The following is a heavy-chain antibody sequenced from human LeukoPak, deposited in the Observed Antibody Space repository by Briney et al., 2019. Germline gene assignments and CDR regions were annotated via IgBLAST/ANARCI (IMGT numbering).Heavy chain of an antibody. CDR2: FFLKGST. V-gene: IGHV4-38-2*02. Sequence: PSETLSLTCTVSGYSITSAYYWGWIRQPPGKGLEWIGSFFLKGSTYYNPSLKSRVTISVDTSKNQFSLKLSSVTAADTAVYYCARWYPPQDYFDYWGQGTLVTVSS. J-gene: IGHJ4*02. D-gene: IGHD6-13*01. CDR3: ARWYPPQDYFDY. CDR1: GYSITSAYY.